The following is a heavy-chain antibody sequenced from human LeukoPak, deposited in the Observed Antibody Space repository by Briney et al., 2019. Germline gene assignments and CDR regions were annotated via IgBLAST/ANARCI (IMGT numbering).Heavy chain of an antibody. D-gene: IGHD3-22*01. CDR2: INPSGGST. J-gene: IGHJ5*02. Sequence: ASVKVSCKASGYTFTSYYMHWVRQAPGQGLEWMGIINPSGGSTSYAQKFQGRVTMTRDTSTSTAYMELRSLGSDDTAVYYCARGDSSGSWRRNWFDPWGQGTLVTVSS. V-gene: IGHV1-46*01. CDR3: ARGDSSGSWRRNWFDP. CDR1: GYTFTSYY.